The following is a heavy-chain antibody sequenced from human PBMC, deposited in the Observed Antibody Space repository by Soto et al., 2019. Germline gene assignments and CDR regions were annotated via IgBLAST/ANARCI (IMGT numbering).Heavy chain of an antibody. CDR2: IIPIFGTA. CDR3: ASLYYYDSSGYYRGDYYGMDV. J-gene: IGHJ6*02. Sequence: SVKVSCKASGGTFSSYAISWVRQAPGQGLEWMGGIIPIFGTANYAQKFQGRVTITADESTSTAYMELSSLRSEDTAVYYCASLYYYDSSGYYRGDYYGMDVWGQGTTVTVSS. D-gene: IGHD3-22*01. V-gene: IGHV1-69*13. CDR1: GGTFSSYA.